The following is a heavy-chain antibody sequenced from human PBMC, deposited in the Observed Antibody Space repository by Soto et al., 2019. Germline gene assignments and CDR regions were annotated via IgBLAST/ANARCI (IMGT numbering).Heavy chain of an antibody. D-gene: IGHD2-15*01. CDR2: IRSKANSYAT. V-gene: IGHV3-73*01. CDR1: GFTFSGSA. CDR3: TNLGYCSGGSCSGMDV. Sequence: GGSLRLSCAASGFTFSGSAMHWVRQASGKGLEWVGRIRSKANSYATAYAASVKGRFTISRDDSKNTAYLQMNSLKTEDTAVYYCTNLGYCSGGSCSGMDVWGQGTTVTVYS. J-gene: IGHJ6*02.